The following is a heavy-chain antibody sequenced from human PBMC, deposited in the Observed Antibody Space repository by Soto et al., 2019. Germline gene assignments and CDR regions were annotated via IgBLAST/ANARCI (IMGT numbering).Heavy chain of an antibody. D-gene: IGHD2-15*01. CDR1: GGSISSRNFY. CDR2: IRYGGST. CDR3: AKDASCYSCGA. Sequence: QLQLQESGPGLVKPSETLSLTCAVSGGSISSRNFYWGWFRQPPGKGLGWIGSIRYGGSTYYSPSLESRVTISVDTSKNQFSLNVSSVTAADTAVYYCAKDASCYSCGAWGQGALVTVSS. J-gene: IGHJ4*02. V-gene: IGHV4-39*01.